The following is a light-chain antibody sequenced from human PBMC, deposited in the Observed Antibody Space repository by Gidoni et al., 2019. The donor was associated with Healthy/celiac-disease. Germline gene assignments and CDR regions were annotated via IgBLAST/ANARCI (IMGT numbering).Light chain of an antibody. CDR3: QSYDSSLSGSVV. V-gene: IGLV1-40*01. CDR2: GNS. CDR1: SSNIGAGYD. J-gene: IGLJ2*01. Sequence: QSVLPQPPSVSGAPGQRVTISCTGSSSNIGAGYDVHWYQQLPGTAPKLLFYGNSNRPSGVPDRFSGSKSGTSASLAITGLQAEDEADYYCQSYDSSLSGSVVFGGGTKLTVL.